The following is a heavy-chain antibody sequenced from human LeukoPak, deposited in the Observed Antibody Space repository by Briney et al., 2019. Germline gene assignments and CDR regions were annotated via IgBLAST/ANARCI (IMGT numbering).Heavy chain of an antibody. CDR2: INHSGST. V-gene: IGHV4-34*01. J-gene: IGHJ4*02. CDR1: GGSFSGYY. D-gene: IGHD6-19*01. CDR3: ARALGSGWYAGQNKYYFDY. Sequence: PSETLSLTCAVYGGSFSGYYWSWIRQPPGKGLEWIGEINHSGSTNYNPSLKSRVTISVDTSKNQFSPKLSSVTAADTAVYYCARALGSGWYAGQNKYYFDYWGQGTLVTVSS.